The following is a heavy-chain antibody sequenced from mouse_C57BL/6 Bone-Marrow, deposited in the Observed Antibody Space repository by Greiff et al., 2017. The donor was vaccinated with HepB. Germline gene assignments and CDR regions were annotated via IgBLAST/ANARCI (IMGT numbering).Heavy chain of an antibody. D-gene: IGHD1-1*01. J-gene: IGHJ2*01. V-gene: IGHV1-42*01. CDR1: GYSFTGYY. Sequence: VQLQQSGPELVKPGASVKISCKASGYSFTGYYMNWVKQSPEKSLEWIGEINPSTGGTTYNQKFKAKATLTVDKSSSTAYMQLKSLTSEDAAVYYCARSDYYGSSDYWGQGTTLTVSS. CDR2: INPSTGGT. CDR3: ARSDYYGSSDY.